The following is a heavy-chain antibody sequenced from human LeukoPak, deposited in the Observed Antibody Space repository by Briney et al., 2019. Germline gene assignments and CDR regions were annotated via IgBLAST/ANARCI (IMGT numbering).Heavy chain of an antibody. CDR3: ARATAYYGMDV. CDR1: GGSISSYY. V-gene: IGHV4-59*08. J-gene: IGHJ6*02. Sequence: PSETLSLTCTVSGGSISSYYWSWIRQPPGKGLEWIGYIYYSGSTNYNPSLKSRVTISVDSSKNQFSLKLSSVTAADTAVYYCARATAYYGMDVWGQGTTVTVSS. CDR2: IYYSGST. D-gene: IGHD5-18*01.